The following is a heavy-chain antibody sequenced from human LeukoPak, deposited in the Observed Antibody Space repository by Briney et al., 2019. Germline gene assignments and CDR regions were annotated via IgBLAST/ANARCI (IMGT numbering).Heavy chain of an antibody. Sequence: SVKVSCKASGGTFSSYAISWVRQAPGQGLEWMGGIIPIFGTANYAQKFQGRVTITADESTSTAYMEQSSLRSEDTAVYYCARPDEDRGYSYGYNYWGQGTLVTVSS. CDR3: ARPDEDRGYSYGYNY. CDR2: IIPIFGTA. V-gene: IGHV1-69*13. D-gene: IGHD5-18*01. CDR1: GGTFSSYA. J-gene: IGHJ4*02.